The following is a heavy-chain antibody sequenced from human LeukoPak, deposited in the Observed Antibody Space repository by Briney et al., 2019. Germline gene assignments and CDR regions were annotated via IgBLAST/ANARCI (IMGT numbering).Heavy chain of an antibody. V-gene: IGHV1-2*02. CDR2: INPNSGGT. CDR3: ARGRLGGGRWFGELYMYNMDV. D-gene: IGHD3-10*01. Sequence: ASVKVSCKASGYTFTGYYMHWVRQAPGQGLEWMGWINPNSGGTNYAQKFQGRVTMTRDTSISTAYMELSRLRSEDTAVYYCARGRLGGGRWFGELYMYNMDVWGEGTTVTVSS. CDR1: GYTFTGYY. J-gene: IGHJ6*03.